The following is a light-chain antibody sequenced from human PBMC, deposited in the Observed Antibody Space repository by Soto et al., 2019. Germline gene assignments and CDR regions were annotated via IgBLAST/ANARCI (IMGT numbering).Light chain of an antibody. J-gene: IGLJ1*01. Sequence: QSALTQPASVSGSPGQSITISCTGTSSDVGGYNYVSWYQQHPGKAPKLMIYDVSHRPSGVSNRFSGSKSGNTASLTISGLQAEDEADYYCSSYTSSSTLVFVTGTKVTVL. CDR2: DVS. CDR1: SSDVGGYNY. CDR3: SSYTSSSTLV. V-gene: IGLV2-14*01.